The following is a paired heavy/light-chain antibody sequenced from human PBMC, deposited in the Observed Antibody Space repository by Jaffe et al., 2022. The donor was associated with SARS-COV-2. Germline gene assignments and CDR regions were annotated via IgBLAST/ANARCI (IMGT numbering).Heavy chain of an antibody. Sequence: EVQLVESGGLLVKPGRSLRLSCITSGFTIEDYAMTWLRQAPEKGLEWVGFIRSKLYGGTTEYAASVKGRFTISRDDSKSIAYLEMDSLKTEDTAVYYCARGRWTQIRSTRYYFDFWGQGTLVTVSS. CDR2: IRSKLYGGTT. V-gene: IGHV3-49*05. CDR3: ARGRWTQIRSTRYYFDF. J-gene: IGHJ4*02. D-gene: IGHD5-18*01. CDR1: GFTIEDYA.
Light chain of an antibody. Sequence: QSVLTQPPSVSAAPGQRVTISCSGSSSNIEDNYVSWYQQFPGTAPKLLIYDDDKRPSGIPDRFSGSKSGTSATLGITGLQTGDEADYYCGTWDRSLRAAVFGGGTKLTVL. V-gene: IGLV1-51*01. CDR2: DDD. CDR1: SSNIEDNY. J-gene: IGLJ3*02. CDR3: GTWDRSLRAAV.